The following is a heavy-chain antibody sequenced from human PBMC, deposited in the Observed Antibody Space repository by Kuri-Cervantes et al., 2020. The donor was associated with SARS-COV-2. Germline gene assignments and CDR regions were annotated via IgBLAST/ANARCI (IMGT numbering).Heavy chain of an antibody. V-gene: IGHV4-39*01. J-gene: IGHJ4*02. D-gene: IGHD3-22*01. CDR2: IYYSGST. CDR3: AGGYYYDSSGPVLRYYFDY. Sequence: GSLRLSCTVSGGSISSSSYYWGWIRQPPGKGLEWIGSIYYSGSTYYNPPLKSRVTISVDTSKNQFSLKLSSVTAADTAVYYCAGGYYYDSSGPVLRYYFDYWGQGTRVTVSS. CDR1: GGSISSSSYY.